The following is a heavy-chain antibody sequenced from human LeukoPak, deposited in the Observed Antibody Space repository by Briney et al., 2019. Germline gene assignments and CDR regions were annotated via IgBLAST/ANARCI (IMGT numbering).Heavy chain of an antibody. CDR2: INHSGST. CDR3: ARECGSGSSFFDY. D-gene: IGHD1-26*01. Sequence: PSETLSLTCAVYGGSFSGYYWSWIHQPPGKGLEWIGEINHSGSTNYNPSLKSRVTISVDTSKNQFSLKLSSVTAADTAVYYCARECGSGSSFFDYWGQGTLVTVSS. J-gene: IGHJ4*02. CDR1: GGSFSGYY. V-gene: IGHV4-34*01.